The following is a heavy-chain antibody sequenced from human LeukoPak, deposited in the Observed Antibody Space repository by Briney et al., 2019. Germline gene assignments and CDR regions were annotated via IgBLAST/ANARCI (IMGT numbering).Heavy chain of an antibody. J-gene: IGHJ5*02. CDR3: ARDPGSGWWGGFDL. CDR1: GFNFDHYW. CDR2: IKQDGSEK. Sequence: GGSLRLSCAASGFNFDHYWMTWVRQAPGKGLEWVANIKQDGSEKVYLDSMKGRFTISRDNSRDSLHLQMNSLRPEDTAVYYCARDPGSGWWGGFDLWGQGTLVTVSS. V-gene: IGHV3-7*04. D-gene: IGHD6-19*01.